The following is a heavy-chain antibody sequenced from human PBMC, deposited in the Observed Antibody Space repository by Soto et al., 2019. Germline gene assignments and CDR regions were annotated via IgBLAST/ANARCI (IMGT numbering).Heavy chain of an antibody. CDR2: IYSGCST. Sequence: GGSLRLSCAASGFTVSSNYMSWVRQAPGKGLEWVSVIYSGCSTYYADSVKGRFTISRDNSKNTLYHQMNSQTAEDTGVYYCARLDYGDYEFDYWGQGTLVTVSS. CDR3: ARLDYGDYEFDY. J-gene: IGHJ4*02. D-gene: IGHD4-17*01. CDR1: GFTVSSNY. V-gene: IGHV3-53*01.